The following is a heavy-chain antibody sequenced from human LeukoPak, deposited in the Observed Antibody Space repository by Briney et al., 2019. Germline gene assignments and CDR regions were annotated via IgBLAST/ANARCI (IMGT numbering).Heavy chain of an antibody. CDR2: INTDGGST. CDR3: ARGWYYYMDV. CDR1: GFTFSTYW. V-gene: IGHV3-74*01. J-gene: IGHJ6*03. D-gene: IGHD2-15*01. Sequence: GGSLRLSCAASGFTFSTYWMHWVRQAPGKGLVWVSRINTDGGSTYYADSVKGRFTVSRDNAKNTLYLQMNSLRAEDTAVYYCARGWYYYMDVWGKGTTVTVSS.